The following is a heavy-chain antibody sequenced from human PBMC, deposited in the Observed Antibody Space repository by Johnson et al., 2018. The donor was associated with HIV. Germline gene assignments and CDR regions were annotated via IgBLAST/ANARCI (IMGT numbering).Heavy chain of an antibody. CDR2: ISYDGSNR. Sequence: QVQLVESGGGLVQSGRSLRVSCAASGFTFSSYAMHWVRQAPGKGLEWVAVISYDGSNRYYADSVKGRFTISRDNSKNTLYLQMNSPRVEDTALYYCARCSDFGVIINDAFDIWGQGTMVTVSS. CDR1: GFTFSSYA. CDR3: ARCSDFGVIINDAFDI. D-gene: IGHD3-3*01. J-gene: IGHJ3*02. V-gene: IGHV3-30-3*01.